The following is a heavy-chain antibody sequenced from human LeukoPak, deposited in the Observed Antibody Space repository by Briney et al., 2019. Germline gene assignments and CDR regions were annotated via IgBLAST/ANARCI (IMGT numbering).Heavy chain of an antibody. CDR2: TLYRSTWYN. CDR1: GDSVSSYRAA. CDR3: ARETTIIGGVLNPIDY. D-gene: IGHD3-10*01. V-gene: IGHV6-1*01. Sequence: SQTLSLTCAISGDSVSSYRAAWNWVRQSPSRGLEWLGRTLYRSTWYNDYAVSVKGRISFNSDTSKNQVSLQLSSVTPEDTAVYYCARETTIIGGVLNPIDYWGQGTLVTVSS. J-gene: IGHJ4*02.